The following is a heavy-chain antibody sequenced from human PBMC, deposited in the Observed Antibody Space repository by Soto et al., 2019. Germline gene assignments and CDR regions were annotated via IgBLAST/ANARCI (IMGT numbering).Heavy chain of an antibody. D-gene: IGHD6-6*01. J-gene: IGHJ4*02. CDR3: ARHYSTSSPDY. CDR2: VFPGDSDT. V-gene: IGHV5-51*01. CDR1: GYSFTSYW. Sequence: GGSLKISCSGSGYSFTSYWIGWVRQMPGQGLEWMGIVFPGDSDTKYSPSFQGQVTISADKSINTAYLQWSGLRASDTAMYYCARHYSTSSPDYWGQGTLVTVSS.